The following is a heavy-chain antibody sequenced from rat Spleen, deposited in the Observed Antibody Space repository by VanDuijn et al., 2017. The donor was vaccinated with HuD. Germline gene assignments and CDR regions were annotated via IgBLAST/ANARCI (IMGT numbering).Heavy chain of an antibody. D-gene: IGHD1-2*01. CDR3: AKWSSYIGYFDY. CDR2: IIYDGSKI. CDR1: GFTFSDYA. J-gene: IGHJ2*01. Sequence: EVQLVESGGGLVQPGRSLKLSCAASGFTFSDYAMAWVRQAPKKGLEWVATIIYDGSKIYYRDSVKGRFTISRDNAKSTLYLQMDSLRSEDTATYYCAKWSSYIGYFDYWGQGVMVTVSS. V-gene: IGHV5-17*01.